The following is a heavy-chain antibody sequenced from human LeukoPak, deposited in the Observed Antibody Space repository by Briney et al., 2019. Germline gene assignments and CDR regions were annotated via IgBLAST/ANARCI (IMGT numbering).Heavy chain of an antibody. J-gene: IGHJ4*02. CDR1: GFTFSSYG. Sequence: GGSLRLSCAASGFTFSSYGMHWVRQAPGKGLEWVAVISYDGSNKYYADSVKGRFTISRDNSKNTLYLQMNSLRAEDTAVYYCARDTDGGSAIDYWGQGTLVTVSS. CDR3: ARDTDGGSAIDY. V-gene: IGHV3-30*03. D-gene: IGHD1-26*01. CDR2: ISYDGSNK.